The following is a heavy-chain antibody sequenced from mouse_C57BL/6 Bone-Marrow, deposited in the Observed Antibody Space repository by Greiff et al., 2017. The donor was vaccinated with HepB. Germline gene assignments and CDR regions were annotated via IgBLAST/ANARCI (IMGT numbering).Heavy chain of an antibody. CDR1: GFTFSSYG. CDR3: ARDSLYYFDY. V-gene: IGHV5-6*01. CDR2: ISSGGSYT. Sequence: EVKLVESGGDLVKPGGSLKLSCAASGFTFSSYGMSWVRQTPDKRLEWVATISSGGSYTYYPDSVKGRFTISRDNAKNTLYLQMSSLKSEDTAMYYCARDSLYYFDYWGQGTTLTVSS. J-gene: IGHJ2*01.